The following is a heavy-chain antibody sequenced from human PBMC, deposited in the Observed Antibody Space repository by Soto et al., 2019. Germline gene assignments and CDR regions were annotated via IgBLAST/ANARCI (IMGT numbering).Heavy chain of an antibody. V-gene: IGHV3-30-3*01. CDR3: ARSGGYRPLDS. CDR2: ISDDGSNK. D-gene: IGHD5-12*01. CDR1: GFMFSSFA. Sequence: QVQLVESGGGVVQPGRSLRLSCEASGFMFSSFAMYWVRQAPGKGQEWVAVISDDGSNKYYGDSLKGRFTISRDNSKNTLYLQMNSLRAEDTAVYYCARSGGYRPLDSWGQGTLVTVSS. J-gene: IGHJ4*02.